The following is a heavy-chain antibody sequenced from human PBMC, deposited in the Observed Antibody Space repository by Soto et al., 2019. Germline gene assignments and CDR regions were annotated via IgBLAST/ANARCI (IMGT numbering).Heavy chain of an antibody. CDR1: EFTFRSYA. D-gene: IGHD2-21*02. V-gene: IGHV3-30-3*01. J-gene: IGHJ3*02. CDR2: ISYDGSNK. CDR3: TCRLPYCGSDRYDVFDI. Sequence: QVQLVESGGGVVQPGRSLRLSCEASEFTFRSYAMHWVGQAAGKGLEWVAVISYDGSNKYYADSVKGRFTIFRDNSKNTLYLQMSNLRDEDTAVYYCTCRLPYCGSDRYDVFDIWGRGTMDSVS.